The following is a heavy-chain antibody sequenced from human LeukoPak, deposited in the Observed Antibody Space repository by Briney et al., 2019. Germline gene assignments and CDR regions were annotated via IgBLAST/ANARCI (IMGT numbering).Heavy chain of an antibody. CDR1: GFTFSSHW. V-gene: IGHV3-74*01. D-gene: IGHD5-18*01. CDR3: ARDGYFGFDY. Sequence: GGSLRLSCAASGFTFSSHWMHWVRQAPGKGLVWVSRINTDGSSTSYADSVKGRFTIPRDNAKNTLYLQMNSLRAEDTAVYFCARDGYFGFDYWGQGTLVTVSS. CDR2: INTDGSST. J-gene: IGHJ4*02.